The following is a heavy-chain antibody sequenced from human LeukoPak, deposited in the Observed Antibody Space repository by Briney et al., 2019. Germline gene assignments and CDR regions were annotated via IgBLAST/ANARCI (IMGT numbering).Heavy chain of an antibody. CDR1: GYTFTGYY. Sequence: SVKVSCKASGYTFTGYYMHWVRQAPGQGLEWMGGIIPIFGTANYAQKFQGRVTITTDESTSTAYMELSSLRSEDTAVYYCARGQGGSGSYYWFDPWGQGTLVTVSS. D-gene: IGHD3-10*01. CDR3: ARGQGGSGSYYWFDP. J-gene: IGHJ5*02. CDR2: IIPIFGTA. V-gene: IGHV1-69*05.